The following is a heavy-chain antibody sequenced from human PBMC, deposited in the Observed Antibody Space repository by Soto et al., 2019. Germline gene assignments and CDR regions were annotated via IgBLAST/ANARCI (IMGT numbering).Heavy chain of an antibody. J-gene: IGHJ4*02. Sequence: EVQLVESGGDLVQPGGSLKLSCAASGFIFSGTTIHWVRQASGEGLEWVGRIRGRADNYATGYAASVKGRFTISRDDSKKTAYLQMNSLKTEDTAVYFCTRAPDGNNADYWGQGTPVTVSS. CDR3: TRAPDGNNADY. D-gene: IGHD6-13*01. CDR1: GFIFSGTT. CDR2: IRGRADNYAT. V-gene: IGHV3-73*02.